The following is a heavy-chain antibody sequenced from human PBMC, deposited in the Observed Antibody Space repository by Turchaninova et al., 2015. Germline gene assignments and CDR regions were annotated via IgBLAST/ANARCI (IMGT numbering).Heavy chain of an antibody. J-gene: IGHJ5*02. CDR2: SSYGVPT. V-gene: IGHV4-59*01. CDR3: ARATSPLDCHSLDL. Sequence: SRPPPWKAMQQICYSSYGVPTMYNASLNSVLTISMDDSKNQFSLTLKSMAAADTAVYFCARATSPLDCHSLDLWGQGTPVTVSS. D-gene: IGHD2-21*02.